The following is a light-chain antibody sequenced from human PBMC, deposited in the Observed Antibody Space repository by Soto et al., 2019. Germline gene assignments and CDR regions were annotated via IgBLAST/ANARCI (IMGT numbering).Light chain of an antibody. CDR3: HQGYRSPPT. CDR2: AAS. CDR1: QSISNH. V-gene: IGKV1-39*01. J-gene: IGKJ1*01. Sequence: DIHITKSPATLAASVAVRVMLTYRASQSISNHLNWYQQKPGKAPKLRIFAASSLQSGVPSRFSGSRSGPDFTLTISSLQAEDLATYYCHQGYRSPPTFGQGTKVDIK.